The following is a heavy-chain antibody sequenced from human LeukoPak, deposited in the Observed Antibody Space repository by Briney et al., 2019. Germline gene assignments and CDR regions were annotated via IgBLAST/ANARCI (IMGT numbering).Heavy chain of an antibody. CDR1: GFTFSSSA. Sequence: GGSLRLSCAASGFTFSSSAMTWVRQAPGKGLEWVSGISGSGVGTYYADSVKGRFTISRDNSKNTLYLQMNSLRAEDTAVYYCAKDSRQWLVPDDAFDIWGQGTMVTVSS. D-gene: IGHD6-19*01. CDR2: ISGSGVGT. CDR3: AKDSRQWLVPDDAFDI. J-gene: IGHJ3*02. V-gene: IGHV3-23*01.